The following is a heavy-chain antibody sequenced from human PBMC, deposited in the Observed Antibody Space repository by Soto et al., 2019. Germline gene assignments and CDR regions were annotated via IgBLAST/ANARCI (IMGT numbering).Heavy chain of an antibody. D-gene: IGHD5-12*01. CDR2: ISSDGGST. J-gene: IGHJ4*02. CDR3: AKGAPYSGYPYYFDY. CDR1: GFSFGSYW. V-gene: IGHV3-74*01. Sequence: GGSLRLSCVASGFSFGSYWMHWVRQVPGGGLMWVSRISSDGGSTDYADSVQGRFTTSRDNAKNTLYLQMNSLRAEDTAVYYCAKGAPYSGYPYYFDYWGQGTLVTVSS.